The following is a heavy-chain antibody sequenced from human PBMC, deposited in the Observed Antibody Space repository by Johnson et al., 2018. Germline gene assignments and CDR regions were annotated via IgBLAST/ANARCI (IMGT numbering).Heavy chain of an antibody. CDR3: ARGLTNWYFDL. CDR1: GFTFTTYA. Sequence: QVQLVQSGGDWVQPGRSLRLSCAASGFTFTTYAMHWVRQAPGKGLEWVAAIWYDGSKNYYADSVRGRFTIPRDLSDNTPYLQMNSLRAGGTAVYYCARGLTNWYFDLWGRGTLVTVSS. D-gene: IGHD3-10*01. CDR2: IWYDGSKN. V-gene: IGHV3-33*01. J-gene: IGHJ2*01.